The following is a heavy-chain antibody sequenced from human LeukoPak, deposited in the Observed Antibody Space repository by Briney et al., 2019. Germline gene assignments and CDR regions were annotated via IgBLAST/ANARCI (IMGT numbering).Heavy chain of an antibody. D-gene: IGHD5-12*01. V-gene: IGHV3-23*01. Sequence: PGGSLRLSCAASGFTFSSYAMSWVRQAPGKGLEWVSGLSGSGGNTIYADSVKGRFTISRDNSKNTLYLQMNSLRAEDTAVYYCARANERWGDIVATLTYFDYWGQGALVTVSS. J-gene: IGHJ4*02. CDR1: GFTFSSYA. CDR2: LSGSGGNT. CDR3: ARANERWGDIVATLTYFDY.